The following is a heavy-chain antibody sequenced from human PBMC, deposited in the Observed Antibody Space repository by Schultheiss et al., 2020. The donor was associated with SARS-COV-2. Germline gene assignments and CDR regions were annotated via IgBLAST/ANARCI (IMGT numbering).Heavy chain of an antibody. D-gene: IGHD4-17*01. CDR3: ARDDYGDYYYGMDV. J-gene: IGHJ6*02. Sequence: ASVKVSCKASGYTFTSYDINWVRQATGQGLEWMGWMNPNSGNTGYAQKFQGRVTMTRDTSISTAYMELSRLRSDDTAVYYCARDDYGDYYYGMDVWGQGTTVTVSS. CDR2: MNPNSGNT. CDR1: GYTFTSYD. V-gene: IGHV1-8*01.